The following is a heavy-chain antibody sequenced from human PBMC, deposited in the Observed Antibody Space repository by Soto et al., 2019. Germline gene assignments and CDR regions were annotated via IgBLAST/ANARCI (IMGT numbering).Heavy chain of an antibody. V-gene: IGHV5-51*01. CDR2: MYPGDSDT. Sequence: GESLKISCKASGYTFTNYWVAWVRQRTGKGLEWMGIMYPGDSDTRYNPSFRGQVTISADKSISTAYLQWSSLQASDTAMYYCVRHITPLSNFVHGDYWGQGTLVTVSS. CDR3: VRHITPLSNFVHGDY. D-gene: IGHD3-3*02. CDR1: GYTFTNYW. J-gene: IGHJ4*02.